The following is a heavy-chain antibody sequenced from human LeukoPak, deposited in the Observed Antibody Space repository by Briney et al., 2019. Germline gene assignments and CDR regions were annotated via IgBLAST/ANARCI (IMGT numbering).Heavy chain of an antibody. CDR3: AREEMPGKFDY. CDR2: IYHSGNT. V-gene: IGHV4-4*02. D-gene: IGHD1-26*01. Sequence: PSGTLSLTCAVSGGSISSSNWWSWVRQSPGKGLEWIGEIYHSGNTNYNPSLKSRVALSLDKSSNQFSLRLTSVTAADTAMYFCAREEMPGKFDYWGQGILVTVSS. CDR1: GGSISSSNW. J-gene: IGHJ4*02.